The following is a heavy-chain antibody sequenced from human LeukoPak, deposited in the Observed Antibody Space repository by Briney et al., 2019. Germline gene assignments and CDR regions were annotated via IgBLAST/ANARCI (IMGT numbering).Heavy chain of an antibody. D-gene: IGHD5-24*01. CDR1: GFSFSRYW. J-gene: IGHJ4*02. CDR2: IKFDGNEK. Sequence: GGSLRLSCTASGFSFSRYWLSWVRQAPGKGLEWVANIKFDGNEKYYVDSVTGRFTISRDNAKNSLYLQMNSLRAEDTAIYYCARLDEAFDNWGQGTLVTVSS. CDR3: ARLDEAFDN. V-gene: IGHV3-7*01.